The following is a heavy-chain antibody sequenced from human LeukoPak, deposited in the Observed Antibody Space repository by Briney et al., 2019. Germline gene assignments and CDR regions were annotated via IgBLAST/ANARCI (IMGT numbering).Heavy chain of an antibody. D-gene: IGHD6-13*01. J-gene: IGHJ4*02. Sequence: SETLSLTCTVSGGSISSYYWSWIRQPPGKGLEWIGYIYYSGSTNYNPSLKSRVTISVDTSKNQFSLKLSSVTAADTAVYYCARAPSSSCPDYWGQGTLVTVSS. V-gene: IGHV4-59*01. CDR3: ARAPSSSCPDY. CDR2: IYYSGST. CDR1: GGSISSYY.